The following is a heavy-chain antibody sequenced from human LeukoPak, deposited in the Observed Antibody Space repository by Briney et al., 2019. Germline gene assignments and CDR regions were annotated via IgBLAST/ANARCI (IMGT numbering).Heavy chain of an antibody. Sequence: SETLSLTCTVSGGSISSSSYYWGWIRQPPGKGLEWIGSIYYSGSTYYNPSLKSRVTISVDTSKNQFSLKLSSVTAADTAVYYCARDSSSGWFDVNWFDPWGQGTLVTVSS. D-gene: IGHD6-19*01. CDR2: IYYSGST. CDR3: ARDSSSGWFDVNWFDP. V-gene: IGHV4-39*07. CDR1: GGSISSSSYY. J-gene: IGHJ5*02.